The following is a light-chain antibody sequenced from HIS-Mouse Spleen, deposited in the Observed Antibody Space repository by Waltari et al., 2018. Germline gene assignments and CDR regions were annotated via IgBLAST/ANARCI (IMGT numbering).Light chain of an antibody. V-gene: IGLV4-69*01. CDR2: LNSDGSH. CDR3: QTWGTGILVV. J-gene: IGLJ2*01. Sequence: QLVLTQSPSASASLGASVKLTCTLSSVHSSYAIAWHQQQPEKGPRYLMKLNSDGSHSKGDGIPDRFSGSSSGAERYLTISSLQSEDEADYYCQTWGTGILVVFGGGTKLTVL. CDR1: SVHSSYA.